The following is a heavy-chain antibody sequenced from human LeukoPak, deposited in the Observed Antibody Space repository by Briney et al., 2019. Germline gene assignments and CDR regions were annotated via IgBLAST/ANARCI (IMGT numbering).Heavy chain of an antibody. CDR2: IYYSGSA. D-gene: IGHD1-26*01. CDR1: GVSISNYY. Sequence: SETLSLTCTVSGVSISNYYWSWIRQPPGKGLEWIGYIYYSGSASYSPSLKSRVTISVDTSKNQFTLNLSSVTAADTAVYCCARQGSVGATPLDYWGQGILVTVSS. J-gene: IGHJ4*02. CDR3: ARQGSVGATPLDY. V-gene: IGHV4-59*08.